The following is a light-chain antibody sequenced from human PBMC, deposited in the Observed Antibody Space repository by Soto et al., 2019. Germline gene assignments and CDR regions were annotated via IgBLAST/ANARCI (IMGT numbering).Light chain of an antibody. V-gene: IGKV1-5*01. CDR3: QQYNTYSA. J-gene: IGKJ1*01. CDR2: DAS. Sequence: DIQMTQSPSTLSASVGDRVTITCRASQSVGNWLAWYQQKRGKAPELLIYDASSLKSGVPSRFSGSGAGTEFTLTISRLQPDDFATNYCQQYNTYSAFGQGTKVEIK. CDR1: QSVGNW.